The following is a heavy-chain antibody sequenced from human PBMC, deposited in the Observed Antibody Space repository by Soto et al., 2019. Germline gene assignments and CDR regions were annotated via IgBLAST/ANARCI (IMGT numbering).Heavy chain of an antibody. Sequence: QVQLQRWGAGLLKPSETLSLTCAVYGGSFSGYYWSWIRQPPGKGLEWIGEINHSGSTNYNPSLKSRVTISVDTSKNQFSLKLSSVTAADTAVYYCARGTLGYCSGGSCYSFDYWGQGTLVTVSS. J-gene: IGHJ4*02. CDR2: INHSGST. CDR1: GGSFSGYY. V-gene: IGHV4-34*01. CDR3: ARGTLGYCSGGSCYSFDY. D-gene: IGHD2-15*01.